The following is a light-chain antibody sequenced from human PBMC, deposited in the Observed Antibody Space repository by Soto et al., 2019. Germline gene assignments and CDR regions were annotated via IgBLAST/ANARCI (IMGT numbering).Light chain of an antibody. CDR1: QSVLYSSNNKNY. J-gene: IGKJ2*01. CDR3: QQYYSTPS. CDR2: WAS. Sequence: DIVMTPSPDSLAVSLGERATINCKSSQSVLYSSNNKNYLAWYQQKPGQPPKLLIYWASTRESGVPDRFSGSVCGTDFTLTISSLQAEDVAVYYCQQYYSTPSFGQGTKLEIK. V-gene: IGKV4-1*01.